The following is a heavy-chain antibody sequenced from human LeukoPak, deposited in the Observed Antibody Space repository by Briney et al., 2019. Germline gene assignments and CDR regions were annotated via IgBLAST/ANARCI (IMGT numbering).Heavy chain of an antibody. CDR1: GYSFTSYW. CDR3: ARQGPNSGSYYGY. Sequence: GESLKISCKGSGYSFTSYWIGWVRQMPGKGLEWMGIIYPGDPDTRYSPSFQGQVTISADKSISTAYLQWSSLKASDTAMYYCARQGPNSGSYYGYWGQGTLVTVSS. CDR2: IYPGDPDT. V-gene: IGHV5-51*01. J-gene: IGHJ4*02. D-gene: IGHD1-26*01.